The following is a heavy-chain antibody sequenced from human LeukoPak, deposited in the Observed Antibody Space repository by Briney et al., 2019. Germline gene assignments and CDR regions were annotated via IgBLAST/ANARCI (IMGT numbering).Heavy chain of an antibody. J-gene: IGHJ4*02. Sequence: SETLSLTCTVSGGSISSGSHYWGWIRQPPGKGLEWIGNIYYSGSTYYKSSLKSRVTISVDTSKNQFSLKLSSVTAADTAVYYCARSGSGYLRYYFDYWGQGTLVAVSS. D-gene: IGHD5-12*01. V-gene: IGHV4-39*07. CDR3: ARSGSGYLRYYFDY. CDR2: IYYSGST. CDR1: GGSISSGSHY.